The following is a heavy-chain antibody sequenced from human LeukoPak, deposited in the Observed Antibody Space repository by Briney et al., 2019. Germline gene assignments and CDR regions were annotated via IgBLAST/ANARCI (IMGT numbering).Heavy chain of an antibody. CDR1: GYTFTSYG. CDR2: MNPNSGNT. V-gene: IGHV1-8*03. J-gene: IGHJ6*03. D-gene: IGHD4-17*01. Sequence: GASVKVSCKASGYTFTSYGINWVRQATGQGLEWMGGMNPNSGNTGYAQKFQGRVTITRNTSISTAYMELSSLRSEDTAVYYCARGCKQRVTTWIYYYYMDVWGKGTTVTVSS. CDR3: ARGCKQRVTTWIYYYYMDV.